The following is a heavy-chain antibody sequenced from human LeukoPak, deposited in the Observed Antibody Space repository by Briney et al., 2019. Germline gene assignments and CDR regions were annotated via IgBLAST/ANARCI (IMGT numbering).Heavy chain of an antibody. D-gene: IGHD5-12*01. CDR1: GFTFSSYW. V-gene: IGHV3-30*02. Sequence: GGSLRLSCAASGFTFSSYWMSWVRQAPGKGLEWVAFIRFDGSNKYYADSVKGRFTISRDNSKNTLYLQMKSLRAEDTAVYYCAKGGGYEAQYYYYYLDVWGKGTTVTISS. CDR3: AKGGGYEAQYYYYYLDV. J-gene: IGHJ6*03. CDR2: IRFDGSNK.